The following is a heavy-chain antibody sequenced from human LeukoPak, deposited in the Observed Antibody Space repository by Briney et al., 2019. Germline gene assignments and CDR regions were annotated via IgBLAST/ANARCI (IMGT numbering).Heavy chain of an antibody. V-gene: IGHV3-66*01. J-gene: IGHJ2*01. CDR3: AREGYYDSRAYGFDL. CDR1: GFTVSTKY. D-gene: IGHD3-22*01. Sequence: GGSLRLSCAASGFTVSTKYMTGVRQAPGKGLGWGLVIYSGGSTYYADSVKGRFTISRDNSKNTLYLQMNSLRAEDTAVYYCAREGYYDSRAYGFDLWGRGTLVTVSS. CDR2: IYSGGST.